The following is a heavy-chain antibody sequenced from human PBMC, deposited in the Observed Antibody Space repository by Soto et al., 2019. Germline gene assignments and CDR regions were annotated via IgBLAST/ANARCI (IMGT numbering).Heavy chain of an antibody. Sequence: GGSLRLSCAASGFTFSSYSINWGCLAPGKGLEWVSFISSSSSYIYYADSVKGRFTISRDNAKNSLYLQMNSLRAGDTAVYYCASVAVGDWGQGTLVTVSS. CDR3: ASVAVGD. CDR1: GFTFSSYS. CDR2: ISSSSSYI. J-gene: IGHJ4*02. V-gene: IGHV3-21*01. D-gene: IGHD6-19*01.